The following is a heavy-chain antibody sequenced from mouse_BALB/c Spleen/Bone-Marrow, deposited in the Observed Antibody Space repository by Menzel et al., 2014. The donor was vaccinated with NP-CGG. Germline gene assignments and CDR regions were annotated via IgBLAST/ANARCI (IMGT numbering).Heavy chain of an antibody. CDR1: GFSLTGYG. Sequence: QVQLKQSGPGLVAPSQSLAITCTVSGFSLTGYGVEWVRQPPGKGLEWLGEIWGDGSTDYNSALKSRLSISKDNSKSQVFLKMNSLQTDDTARYYCARDYGTGAMDYWGQGTSVTVSS. V-gene: IGHV2-6-7*01. D-gene: IGHD1-1*01. CDR3: ARDYGTGAMDY. J-gene: IGHJ4*01. CDR2: IWGDGST.